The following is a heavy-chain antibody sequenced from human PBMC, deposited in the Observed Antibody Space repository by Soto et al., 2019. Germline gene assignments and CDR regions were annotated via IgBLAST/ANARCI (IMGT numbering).Heavy chain of an antibody. D-gene: IGHD1-26*01. CDR1: GGTFSSYA. CDR3: ARWDRYYYYYYGMDV. V-gene: IGHV1-69*13. J-gene: IGHJ6*02. Sequence: ASVKVSCKASGGTFSSYAISWVRQAPGQGLEWMGGIIPIFGTANYAQKFQGRVTITADESTSTAYMELSSLRSEDTAVYYCARWDRYYYYYYGMDVWGQGTTVTVSS. CDR2: IIPIFGTA.